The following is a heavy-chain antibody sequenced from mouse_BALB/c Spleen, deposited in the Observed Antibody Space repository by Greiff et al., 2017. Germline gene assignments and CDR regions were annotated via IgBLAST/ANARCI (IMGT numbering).Heavy chain of an antibody. D-gene: IGHD1-1*01. Sequence: DVMLVESGGDLVKPGGSLKLSCAASGFTFSSYGMSWVRQTPDKRLEWVATISSGGSYTYYPDSVKGRFTISRDNAKNTLYLQMSSLKSEDTAMYYCARQVNYGSSGGGYFDVWGAGTTVTVSS. CDR3: ARQVNYGSSGGGYFDV. CDR1: GFTFSSYG. J-gene: IGHJ1*01. V-gene: IGHV5-6*02. CDR2: ISSGGSYT.